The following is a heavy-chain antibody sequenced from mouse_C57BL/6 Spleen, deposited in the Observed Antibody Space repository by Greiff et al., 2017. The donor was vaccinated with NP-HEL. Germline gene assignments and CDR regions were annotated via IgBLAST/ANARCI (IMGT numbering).Heavy chain of an antibody. CDR2: FYPGDGDT. J-gene: IGHJ4*01. CDR1: GYAFSSSW. V-gene: IGHV1-82*01. CDR3: ARGDGYDGYAMDY. D-gene: IGHD2-2*01. Sequence: QVQLQQSGPELVKPGASVKISCKASGYAFSSSWMNWVKQRPGKGLEWIGRFYPGDGDTNYNGKFKGKATLTAAKSSIPAYMQLISLTSVDSAVYFCARGDGYDGYAMDYWGQGTSVTVSS.